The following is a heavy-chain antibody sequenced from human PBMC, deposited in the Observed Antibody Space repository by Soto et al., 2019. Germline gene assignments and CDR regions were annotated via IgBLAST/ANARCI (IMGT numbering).Heavy chain of an antibody. CDR2: ISTLNGNT. CDR3: ARRVQVWLPDYYGMDV. V-gene: IGHV1-18*01. CDR1: GYDYVTYA. D-gene: IGHD5-18*01. Sequence: QAQLVQSGAEVKKPGASVNVSCKASGYDYVTYAITWVRQRPGQGLEWMGWISTLNGNTNYAQNFQGRVTMTTDTSTRIVHLELRSLRSDDTAGYYCARRVQVWLPDYYGMDVWGQGTTVTVSS. J-gene: IGHJ6*02.